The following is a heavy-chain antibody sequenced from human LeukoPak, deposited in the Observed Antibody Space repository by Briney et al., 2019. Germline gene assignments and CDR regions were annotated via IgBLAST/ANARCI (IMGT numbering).Heavy chain of an antibody. J-gene: IGHJ4*02. D-gene: IGHD3-3*01. CDR3: ARQPITFFGVGGGEFDY. Sequence: PSETLSLTCTVSGGSISSYYWSWIRQPPGKGLEWIGYIYYSGSTNYNPSLKSRVTISVDTSKNPFSLKLSSVTAADTAVYYCARQPITFFGVGGGEFDYWGQGTLVTVSS. CDR1: GGSISSYY. V-gene: IGHV4-59*01. CDR2: IYYSGST.